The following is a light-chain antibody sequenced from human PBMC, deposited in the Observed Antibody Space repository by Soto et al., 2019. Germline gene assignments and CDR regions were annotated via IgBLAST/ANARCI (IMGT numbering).Light chain of an antibody. Sequence: EIVMTQSPATLSVSPGERATLSCGASQSVSSTLAGYQQKPGQAPKPLIYGVSTRATGIPARFSGSGSGTEFTLTISSLQSEDFEVYYCQQYNNWPHTFGQGTQLEIK. CDR3: QQYNNWPHT. CDR2: GVS. CDR1: QSVSST. V-gene: IGKV3-15*01. J-gene: IGKJ2*01.